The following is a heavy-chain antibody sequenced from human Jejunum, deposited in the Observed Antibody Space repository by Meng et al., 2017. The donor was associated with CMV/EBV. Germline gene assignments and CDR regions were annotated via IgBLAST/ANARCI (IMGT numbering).Heavy chain of an antibody. CDR3: AKGYGNSFEY. CDR1: GGSFTTYY. J-gene: IGHJ4*02. V-gene: IGHV4-4*07. CDR2: IITSGST. D-gene: IGHD3-16*01. Sequence: QLPLQESGPGVVKPSETLALACTVSGGSFTTYYWSWIRQRAGKGLEWIGRIITSGSTNYNPSLRSRVIMSVDTSKNQFFLKLRSVTAADTAVYFCAKGYGNSFEYWGQGSLVTVSS.